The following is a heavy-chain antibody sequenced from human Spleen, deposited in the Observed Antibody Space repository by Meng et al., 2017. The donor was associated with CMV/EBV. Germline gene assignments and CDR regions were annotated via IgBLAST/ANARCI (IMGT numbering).Heavy chain of an antibody. V-gene: IGHV1-58*01. CDR1: GFTFTSSA. CDR2: IVVGSGNT. Sequence: SVKVSCKASGFTFTSSAVQWVRQARGQRLEWIGWIVVGSGNTNYAQKFQERVTITRDMSTSTAYMELSRLRSDDTAVYYCAILYDFWSGDYTGEGWGQGTTVTVSS. J-gene: IGHJ6*02. D-gene: IGHD3-3*01. CDR3: AILYDFWSGDYTGEG.